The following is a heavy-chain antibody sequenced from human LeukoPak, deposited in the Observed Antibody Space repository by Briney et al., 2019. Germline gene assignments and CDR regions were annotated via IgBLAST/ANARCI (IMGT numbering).Heavy chain of an antibody. V-gene: IGHV1-8*01. CDR1: GYTFTAYD. CDR2: MNPDTGNT. Sequence: GASVKVSCKASGYTFTAYDINWVRQGAGQGLEWIGWMNPDTGNTGYAQKFQGRVTMTRDTSKSTAYMDLNSLRSEDTAVYYCARLFDTPAYYYSSGYYHIRYWGQGTLLTVSS. CDR3: ARLFDTPAYYYSSGYYHIRY. D-gene: IGHD3-22*01. J-gene: IGHJ4*02.